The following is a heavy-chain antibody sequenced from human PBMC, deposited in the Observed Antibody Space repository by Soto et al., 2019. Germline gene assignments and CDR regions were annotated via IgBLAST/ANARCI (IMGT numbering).Heavy chain of an antibody. Sequence: PGGSLRLSCAASGFTFSSYAMSWVRQAPGKGLEWVSAISGSGGSTYYADSAKGRFTISRDNSKNMLYLQMNSLRAEDTAVYYCAKVLVSRELLRSKHAENDAFDIWGQGTMVTVS. CDR2: ISGSGGST. D-gene: IGHD1-26*01. V-gene: IGHV3-23*01. J-gene: IGHJ3*02. CDR1: GFTFSSYA. CDR3: AKVLVSRELLRSKHAENDAFDI.